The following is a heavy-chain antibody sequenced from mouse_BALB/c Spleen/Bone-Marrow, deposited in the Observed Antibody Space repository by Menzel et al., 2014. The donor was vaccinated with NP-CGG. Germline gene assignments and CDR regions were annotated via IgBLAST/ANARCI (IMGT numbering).Heavy chain of an antibody. Sequence: QVQLKDSGPELVKPGASVKISCKASGYSFTSYYIHWVKQRPGQGLEWIGWIFPGSGNTKYNEKFKGKATLTADTSSSTAYVQLSSLTSEDSAVYFCVSTFDYWGQGTTLTVSS. J-gene: IGHJ2*01. CDR3: VSTFDY. V-gene: IGHV1-66*01. D-gene: IGHD1-1*01. CDR1: GYSFTSYY. CDR2: IFPGSGNT.